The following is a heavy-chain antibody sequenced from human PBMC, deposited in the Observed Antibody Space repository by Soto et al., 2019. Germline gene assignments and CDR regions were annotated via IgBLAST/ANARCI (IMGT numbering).Heavy chain of an antibody. Sequence: GGSLRLSCAASGFTFSSYAMSWVHQAPGKGLEWVSAISGSGGSTYYADSVKGRFTNSRDNSKNTLYLQMNSLRAEDTAVYYCAKPMTTVTYFDYWGQGTLVTVSS. CDR2: ISGSGGST. CDR3: AKPMTTVTYFDY. J-gene: IGHJ4*02. D-gene: IGHD4-4*01. CDR1: GFTFSSYA. V-gene: IGHV3-23*01.